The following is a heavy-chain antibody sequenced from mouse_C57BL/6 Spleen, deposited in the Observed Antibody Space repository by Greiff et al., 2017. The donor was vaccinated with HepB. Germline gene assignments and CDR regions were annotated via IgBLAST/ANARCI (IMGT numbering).Heavy chain of an antibody. CDR2: INPNYGTT. J-gene: IGHJ4*01. V-gene: IGHV1-39*01. CDR3: ARRNLDAIDY. Sequence: EVKLMESGPGLVQPGDSVKISCKAYGYSFTDYNMTWVKKSTGKSLEWIGVINPNYGTTNYHQTFKGKVILTIDKTSSTPYMQINSLTSEDTAVYYCARRNLDAIDYWGQGTSVTVSA. CDR1: GYSFTDYN.